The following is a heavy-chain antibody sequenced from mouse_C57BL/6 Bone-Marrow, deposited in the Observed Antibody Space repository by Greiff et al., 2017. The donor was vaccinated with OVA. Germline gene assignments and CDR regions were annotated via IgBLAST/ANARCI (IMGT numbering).Heavy chain of an antibody. CDR1: GFTFSDYG. CDR2: ISSGSSTI. CDR3: ARCDYDYFDY. J-gene: IGHJ2*01. D-gene: IGHD2-4*01. V-gene: IGHV5-17*01. Sequence: EVKLMESGGGLVQPGGSLKLSCAASGFTFSDYGMHWVRQAPEKGLEWVAYISSGSSTISYADTVKGRFTISRDNAKNTLFLQMTSLRAEDTAMYYCARCDYDYFDYWGQGTTLTVSS.